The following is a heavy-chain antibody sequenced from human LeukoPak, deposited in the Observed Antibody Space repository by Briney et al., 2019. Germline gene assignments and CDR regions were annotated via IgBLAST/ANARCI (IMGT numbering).Heavy chain of an antibody. Sequence: PGGCLRVSCAASGFSLCSYAMHWGRQAPGKGLERGAGISNDGSNKYYADSVKGRFTISRDNSKHTLFLQMYSLRAEDTAVFYCARDLGRYGGKTEFDYWGQGTLVTVSS. D-gene: IGHD4-23*01. CDR3: ARDLGRYGGKTEFDY. CDR2: ISNDGSNK. J-gene: IGHJ4*02. V-gene: IGHV3-30-3*01. CDR1: GFSLCSYA.